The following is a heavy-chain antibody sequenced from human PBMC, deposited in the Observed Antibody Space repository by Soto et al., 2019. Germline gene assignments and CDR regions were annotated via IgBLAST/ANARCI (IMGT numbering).Heavy chain of an antibody. D-gene: IGHD2-2*01. CDR2: ISSSSTYI. CDR3: ARDPYCTSTTCLHYYFDY. J-gene: IGHJ4*02. V-gene: IGHV3-21*01. Sequence: GGSLRLSCAASAASGFTFSSYTMNWVRQAPGKGLEWVSSISSSSTYIYYADSLKGRFTVSRDNTRNSLYLQMNSLRAEDTAVYYCARDPYCTSTTCLHYYFDYWGQGTLVTVSS. CDR1: GFTFSSYT.